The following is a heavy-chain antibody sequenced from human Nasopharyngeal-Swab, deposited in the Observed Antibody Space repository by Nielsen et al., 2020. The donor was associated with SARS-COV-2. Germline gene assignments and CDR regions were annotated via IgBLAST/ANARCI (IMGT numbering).Heavy chain of an antibody. Sequence: SETLSLTCTVSGGSISSGGYYWSWIRQHPGKGLEWIGYIYYSGSTYYNPSLKSRVTISVDPSKNQFSLKLHSVTAADTAVYYCARVLVSLTGDLDSWGRGTPVTVSS. CDR3: ARVLVSLTGDLDS. J-gene: IGHJ4*02. D-gene: IGHD3-10*01. CDR1: GGSISSGGYY. CDR2: IYYSGST. V-gene: IGHV4-31*03.